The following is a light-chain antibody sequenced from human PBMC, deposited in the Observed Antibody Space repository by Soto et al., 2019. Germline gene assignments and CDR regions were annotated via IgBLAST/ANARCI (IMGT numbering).Light chain of an antibody. CDR3: QQYNNWAT. V-gene: IGKV3-15*01. Sequence: EMGMTQFPATLSVSPGERATLSCRASQSVGSNLAWYQQKPGQAPRLLVYGASTRATGVPARFSGSGSGTEFTLTISSLQSEDFAVYYCQQYNNWATFGQGTKVDIK. CDR1: QSVGSN. CDR2: GAS. J-gene: IGKJ1*01.